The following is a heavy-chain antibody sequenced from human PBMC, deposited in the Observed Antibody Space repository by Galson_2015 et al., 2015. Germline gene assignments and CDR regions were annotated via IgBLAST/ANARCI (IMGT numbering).Heavy chain of an antibody. CDR3: VRRGRTATTNWVAFDV. CDR1: GFTFSSYV. CDR2: ISGRGDDT. D-gene: IGHD2-8*01. V-gene: IGHV3-23*01. Sequence: SLRLSCAASGFTFSSYVMNWVRQAPGKGLEWVSSISGRGDDTFYADSVRGRFTISRDNSKNTVYLQMSSLRAEDTAVYFCVRRGRTATTNWVAFDVWGQGAVVTVSS. J-gene: IGHJ3*01.